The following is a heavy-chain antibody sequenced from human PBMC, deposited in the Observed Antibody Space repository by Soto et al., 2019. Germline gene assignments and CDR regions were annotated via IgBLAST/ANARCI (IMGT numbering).Heavy chain of an antibody. CDR3: ATYGSGSYKPTTFDY. D-gene: IGHD3-10*01. Sequence: QVQLQESGPGLVKPSQTLSLTCTVSGGSISSGDYYWSWIRQHPGKGLEWIGYIYYSGCTYYNPSPKSRVTISVDTSKDPFPLKLSSVTAADTAVYYCATYGSGSYKPTTFDYWGQGTLVTGSS. V-gene: IGHV4-31*03. J-gene: IGHJ4*02. CDR1: GGSISSGDYY. CDR2: IYYSGCT.